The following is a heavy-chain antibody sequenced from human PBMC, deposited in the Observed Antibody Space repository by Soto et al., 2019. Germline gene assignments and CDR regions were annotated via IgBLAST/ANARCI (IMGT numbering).Heavy chain of an antibody. CDR1: GYAFTTYG. CDR2: ISAHNGNT. CDR3: ARGRYGDY. J-gene: IGHJ4*02. D-gene: IGHD1-1*01. Sequence: QVHLVQSGAEVKKPGASVKVSCKGSGYAFTTYGITWVRQAPGQGLEWMGWISAHNGNTNYAQKLQGRVTVTRDTSTSTAYMELMSPRSDATAVYYCARGRYGDYWGQGALVTVSS. V-gene: IGHV1-18*01.